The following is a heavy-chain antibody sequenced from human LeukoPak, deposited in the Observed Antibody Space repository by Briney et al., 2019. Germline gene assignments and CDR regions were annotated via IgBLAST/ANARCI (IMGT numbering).Heavy chain of an antibody. CDR1: GGSVSSGSYY. D-gene: IGHD4-17*01. CDR3: ARLAPGYGDSDTDY. J-gene: IGHJ4*02. CDR2: IYYSGST. Sequence: SETLSLTCTVSGGSVSSGSYYWSWIRQPPGKGLEWIGYIYYSGSTNYNPSLKSRVTISVDTSKNQFSLRLSSVTAADTAVYYCARLAPGYGDSDTDYWGQGTLVTVSS. V-gene: IGHV4-61*01.